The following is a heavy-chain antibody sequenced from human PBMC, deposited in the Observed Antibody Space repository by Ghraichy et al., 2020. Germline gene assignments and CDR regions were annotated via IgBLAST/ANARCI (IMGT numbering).Heavy chain of an antibody. CDR3: ARAAPKLYYYDSSGGGYFDY. J-gene: IGHJ4*03. V-gene: IGHV4-59*01. D-gene: IGHD3-22*01. Sequence: IYYSGSTNYNPSLKSRVTISVDTSKNQFSLKLSFVTAADTALYYCARAAPKLYYYDSSGGGYFDYW. CDR2: IYYSGST.